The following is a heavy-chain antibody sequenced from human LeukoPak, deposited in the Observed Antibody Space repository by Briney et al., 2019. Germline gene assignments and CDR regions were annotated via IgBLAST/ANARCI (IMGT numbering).Heavy chain of an antibody. J-gene: IGHJ4*02. CDR2: ISGSGGST. D-gene: IGHD6-13*01. CDR3: AKDIAAAGGYYFDY. CDR1: GFTFSSYA. V-gene: IGHV3-23*01. Sequence: GGSLRLSCAASGFTFSSYAMSWVRQAPGKGLEWVSAISGSGGSTYYADSVKGRFTISRDNSKNTLYLLMNSLRAEDTAVYYCAKDIAAAGGYYFDYWGQGTLVTVSS.